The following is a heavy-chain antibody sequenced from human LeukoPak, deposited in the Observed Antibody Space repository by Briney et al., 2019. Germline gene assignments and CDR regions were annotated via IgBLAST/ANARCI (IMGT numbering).Heavy chain of an antibody. V-gene: IGHV1-2*02. D-gene: IGHD3-10*01. CDR2: INPNSGGT. J-gene: IGHJ6*02. CDR1: GYTFTGYY. CDR3: ARSGSSGSPHYHGMDA. Sequence: ASVKVSRKASGYTFTGYYMHWVRQAPGQGLEWMGWINPNSGGTNYAQKFQGRVTMTRDTSISTAYMELSRLRSDDTAVYYCARSGSSGSPHYHGMDAWGQGTTVIVSS.